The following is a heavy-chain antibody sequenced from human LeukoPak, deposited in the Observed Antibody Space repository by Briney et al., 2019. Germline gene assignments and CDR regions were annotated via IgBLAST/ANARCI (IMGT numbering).Heavy chain of an antibody. V-gene: IGHV3-21*01. CDR3: ARDLRYYYDSSGQEADY. J-gene: IGHJ4*02. CDR1: GFTFSSYD. Sequence: GGSLRLSCAASGFTFSSYDMHWVRQATGKGLEWVSSISSSSSYIYYADSVKGRFTISRDNAKNSLYLQMNSLRAEDTAVYYCARDLRYYYDSSGQEADYWGQGTLVTVFS. D-gene: IGHD3-22*01. CDR2: ISSSSSYI.